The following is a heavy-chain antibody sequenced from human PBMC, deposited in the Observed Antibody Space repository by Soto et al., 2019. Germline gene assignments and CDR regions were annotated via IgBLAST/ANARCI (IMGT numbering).Heavy chain of an antibody. CDR2: ISGSGART. CDR1: GFTFSSYA. Sequence: VGSLRLSCAPSGFTFSSYAMSWVRQAPGKVLERVSGISGSGARTYYIDSVKGRFTISRDKSKNTLYLQISSLRAEDTAVYYGVKGAPTVFGVVTDLAYDYGMDVWGQGTAVTVSS. D-gene: IGHD3-3*01. V-gene: IGHV3-23*01. CDR3: VKGAPTVFGVVTDLAYDYGMDV. J-gene: IGHJ6*02.